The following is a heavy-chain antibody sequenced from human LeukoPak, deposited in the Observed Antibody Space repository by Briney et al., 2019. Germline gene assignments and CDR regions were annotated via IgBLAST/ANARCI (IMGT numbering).Heavy chain of an antibody. CDR1: GFTFSSYA. D-gene: IGHD5-12*01. Sequence: GGSLRLSCAASGFTFSSYAMTWVRQAPGKGLEWVANIKQDGSKKSYVDSVKGRFTISRDNAKNSLYLQMNSLRAEDTAVYYCAKSYNGYESKPDYWGQGTLVTDSS. V-gene: IGHV3-7*03. CDR2: IKQDGSKK. J-gene: IGHJ4*02. CDR3: AKSYNGYESKPDY.